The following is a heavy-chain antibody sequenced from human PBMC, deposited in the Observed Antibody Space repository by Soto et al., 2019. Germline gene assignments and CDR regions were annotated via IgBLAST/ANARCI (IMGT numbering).Heavy chain of an antibody. CDR1: GYAFTTYG. CDR2: TRAHNGNT. V-gene: IGHV1-18*01. D-gene: IGHD1-1*01. J-gene: IGHJ4*02. Sequence: QVHLVQSGAEVKKPGASVKVSCKGSGYAFTTYGITWVRQAPGQGLEWMGWTRAHNGNTNYAQTLQGRVTGTRDTSTSTAYMELRSLRSDDTAVYYCARGRYGDYWGQGALVTVSS. CDR3: ARGRYGDY.